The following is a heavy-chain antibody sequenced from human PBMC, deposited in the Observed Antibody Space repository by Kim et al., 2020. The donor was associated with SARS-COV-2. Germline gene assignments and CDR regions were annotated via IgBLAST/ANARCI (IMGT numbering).Heavy chain of an antibody. CDR1: GFTFSSYG. V-gene: IGHV3-33*01. Sequence: GGSLRLSCAASGFTFSSYGMHWVRQAPGKGLEWVAVIWYDGSNKYYADSVKGRFTISRDNSKNTLYLQMNSLRAEDTAVYYCARDWQWLVEGDYYYGMDVWGQGTTVTVSS. D-gene: IGHD6-19*01. CDR2: IWYDGSNK. CDR3: ARDWQWLVEGDYYYGMDV. J-gene: IGHJ6*02.